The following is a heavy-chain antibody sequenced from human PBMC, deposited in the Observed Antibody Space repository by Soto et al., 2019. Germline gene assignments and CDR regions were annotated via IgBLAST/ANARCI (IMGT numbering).Heavy chain of an antibody. CDR2: IIPIFGTA. V-gene: IGHV1-69*13. J-gene: IGHJ6*02. CDR3: ARGNVLRETYYYYGTDV. Sequence: GASVKVSCKASGGTFSSYAISGVRQAPGQGLEWMGGIIPIFGTANYAQKFQGRVTITADESTSTAYMELSSLRSEDTAVYYCARGNVLRETYYYYGTDVWGQGTTVTVSS. CDR1: GGTFSSYA. D-gene: IGHD3-3*01.